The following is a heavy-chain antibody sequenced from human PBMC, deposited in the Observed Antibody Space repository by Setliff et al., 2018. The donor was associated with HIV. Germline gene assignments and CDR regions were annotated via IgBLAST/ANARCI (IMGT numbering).Heavy chain of an antibody. CDR3: SRAGYYGSTSYWEYFQH. Sequence: SETLSLTCTVSGDFSNIQWRTWMRQSPGLGLQWIGSIHHSGSTYYDPSLKSRVTVSVDTSKNQFSLKLSSVTASDTAVYYWSRAGYYGSTSYWEYFQHWGQGTLVTVSS. D-gene: IGHD3-22*01. CDR1: GDFSNIQW. CDR2: IHHSGST. V-gene: IGHV4-59*11. J-gene: IGHJ1*01.